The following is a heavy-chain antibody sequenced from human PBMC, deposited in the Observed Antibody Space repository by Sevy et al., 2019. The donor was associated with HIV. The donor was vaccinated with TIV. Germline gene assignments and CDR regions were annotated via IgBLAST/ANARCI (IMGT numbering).Heavy chain of an antibody. CDR3: AKDRVAVVGDAFDS. CDR2: ISGSGGGP. V-gene: IGHV3-23*01. D-gene: IGHD2-2*01. CDR1: GFPFSSYA. J-gene: IGHJ3*02. Sequence: GSLRLSCAASGFPFSSYAMKWVRQAPGKGLEWVSAISGSGGGPYYADSVKGRFTISRDNSKNTLYLQMNSLRSEDTAIYYCAKDRVAVVGDAFDSWGQGTMVTVSS.